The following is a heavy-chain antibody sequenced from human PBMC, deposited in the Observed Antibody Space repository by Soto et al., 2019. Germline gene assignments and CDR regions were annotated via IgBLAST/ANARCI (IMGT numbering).Heavy chain of an antibody. D-gene: IGHD2-8*01. J-gene: IGHJ4*02. V-gene: IGHV4-4*02. Sequence: SETLSLTCAVSGVSISSGNWWTWVRQTPQRGLEYIGEIFHDGTANYYPSFERRVAISVDTSKNQFSLKLTSVTAADTAIYFCARLVYDTRLNYMHFDFWGKGALVTVSS. CDR3: ARLVYDTRLNYMHFDF. CDR1: GVSISSGNW. CDR2: IFHDGTA.